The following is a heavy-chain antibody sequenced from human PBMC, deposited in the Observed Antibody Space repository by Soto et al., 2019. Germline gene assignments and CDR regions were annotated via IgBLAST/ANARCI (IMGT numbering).Heavy chain of an antibody. CDR1: GFTFSSYA. V-gene: IGHV3-23*01. D-gene: IGHD5-12*01. CDR3: AKVQVYVRARYEYAPFDY. Sequence: EVQLLESGGGLVQPGGSLRLSCAASGFTFSSYAMSWVRQAPGKGLEWVSAISGSGGSTYYADSVKGRFTISRDNSKNTLYLQMNSLRAEDTAVYYCAKVQVYVRARYEYAPFDYWGQGTLVTVSS. CDR2: ISGSGGST. J-gene: IGHJ4*02.